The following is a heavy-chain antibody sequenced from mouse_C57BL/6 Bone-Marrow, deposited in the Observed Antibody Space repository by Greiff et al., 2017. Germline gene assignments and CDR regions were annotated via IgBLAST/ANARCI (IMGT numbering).Heavy chain of an antibody. J-gene: IGHJ2*01. CDR1: GFTFSYYG. Sequence: EVQGVESGGGLVQPGGSLKLSCAASGFTFSYYGMAWVRQAPRKGPEWVAFISNLAYSIYYADTVTGRFTISRENAKNTLYLEMSSLRSEDTAMYYCARSSGYCYFDYWGQGTTLTVSS. D-gene: IGHD3-2*02. V-gene: IGHV5-15*01. CDR3: ARSSGYCYFDY. CDR2: ISNLAYSI.